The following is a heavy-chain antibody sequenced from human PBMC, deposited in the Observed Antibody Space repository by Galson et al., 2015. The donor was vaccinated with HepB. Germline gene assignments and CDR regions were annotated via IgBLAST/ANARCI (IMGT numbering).Heavy chain of an antibody. Sequence: LSLTCTVSGGSISSYYWSWIRQPPGKGLEWIGYIYYSGSTNYNPSLKSRVTISVDTSKNQFSLKLSSVTAADTAVYYCARDRVWGKYGMDVWGQGTTVTVSS. CDR3: ARDRVWGKYGMDV. V-gene: IGHV4-59*01. CDR2: IYYSGST. D-gene: IGHD7-27*01. CDR1: GGSISSYY. J-gene: IGHJ6*02.